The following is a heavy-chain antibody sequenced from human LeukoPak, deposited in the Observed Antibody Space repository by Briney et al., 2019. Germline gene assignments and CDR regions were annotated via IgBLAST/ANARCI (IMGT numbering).Heavy chain of an antibody. D-gene: IGHD5-12*01. CDR1: GGSISTYY. V-gene: IGHV4-59*08. J-gene: IGHJ5*02. CDR2: IYYSGST. CDR3: ARGDVVATALDP. Sequence: SETLSLTCTVSGGSISTYYSNWVRQPPGKGLEWIGYIYYSGSTKYNPSLKTRVTISVDTSKNQFSLKLSSVTAADTAVYYCARGDVVATALDPWGQGTLVTVSS.